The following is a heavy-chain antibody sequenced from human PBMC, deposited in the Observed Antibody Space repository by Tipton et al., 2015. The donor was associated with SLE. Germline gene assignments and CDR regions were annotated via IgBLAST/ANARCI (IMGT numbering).Heavy chain of an antibody. V-gene: IGHV4-39*07. J-gene: IGHJ3*02. Sequence: TLSLTCTVSGGSISSSSYYWGWIRQPPGYGLEWIGSIYYSGSTYYNPSLKSRVTISVDTSKNQFSLKLSSVTAADTAVYYCARVAGWIEDAFDIWGQGTMVTVSS. CDR1: GGSISSSSYY. CDR3: ARVAGWIEDAFDI. CDR2: IYYSGST. D-gene: IGHD2-2*03.